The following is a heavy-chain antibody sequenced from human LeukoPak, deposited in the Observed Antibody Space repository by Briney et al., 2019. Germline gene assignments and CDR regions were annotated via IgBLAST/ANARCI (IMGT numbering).Heavy chain of an antibody. Sequence: GGSLRLSCAAPGFTFTTYWMSWVRQVPGEGLEWVANIKQDGSEKYYVDSVKGRFTISRDNSKNTLYLQMNSLRAEDTAVYYCARDRYDYGDSYYFDYWGQGTLVTVSS. D-gene: IGHD4-17*01. CDR1: GFTFTTYW. CDR2: IKQDGSEK. CDR3: ARDRYDYGDSYYFDY. V-gene: IGHV3-7*01. J-gene: IGHJ4*02.